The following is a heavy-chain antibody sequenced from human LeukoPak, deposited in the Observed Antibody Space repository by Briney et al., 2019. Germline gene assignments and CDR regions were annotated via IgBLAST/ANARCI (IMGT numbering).Heavy chain of an antibody. CDR3: AKDREGYGSGSSYFDY. CDR1: GFTFSSYG. Sequence: GGSLRLSCAASGFTFSSYGMHWVRQAPGKGLEWVAVISYDGSNKYYADSVKGRFTISRDNSKNTLYLQMNSLRAEDTAVYYCAKDREGYGSGSSYFDYWGQGTLVTVSS. J-gene: IGHJ4*02. CDR2: ISYDGSNK. V-gene: IGHV3-30*18. D-gene: IGHD3-10*01.